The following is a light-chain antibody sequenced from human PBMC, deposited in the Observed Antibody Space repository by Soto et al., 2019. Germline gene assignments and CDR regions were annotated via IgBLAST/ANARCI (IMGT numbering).Light chain of an antibody. J-gene: IGKJ5*01. Sequence: DIQMTQSPSSVFESEGTRATITGRASQGIGGGLAWYQQKAGKAPNLLIYVASSLQSGVPSRFSGSGSGTNFTLTINSLQPEDFATYYCQQANSFPLTFGQGTRLEIK. CDR1: QGIGGG. CDR3: QQANSFPLT. V-gene: IGKV1-12*01. CDR2: VAS.